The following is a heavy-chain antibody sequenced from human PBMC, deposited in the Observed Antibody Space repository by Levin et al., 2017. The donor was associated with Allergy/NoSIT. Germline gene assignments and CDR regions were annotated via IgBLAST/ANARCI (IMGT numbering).Heavy chain of an antibody. CDR1: GFTFSDYY. Sequence: GGSLRLSCETSGFTFSDYYMSWIRQAPGRGLEWISYISGSSNYKNYADSVKGRFTISRDNTKNSLYLQMNSLRGEDTAVYYCARYGSGTGQVDYWGQGAPVTVSS. CDR2: ISGSSNYK. J-gene: IGHJ4*02. V-gene: IGHV3-11*03. CDR3: ARYGSGTGQVDY. D-gene: IGHD3-10*01.